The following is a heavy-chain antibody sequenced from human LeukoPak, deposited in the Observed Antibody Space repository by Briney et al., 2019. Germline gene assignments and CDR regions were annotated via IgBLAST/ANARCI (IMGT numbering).Heavy chain of an antibody. CDR2: TSAYNGDT. Sequence: GASVKVSCKTSGYTFTGYYMHWVRQAPGQGLEWMGWTSAYNGDTNYAQNLQGRVTMTTDTSTSTAYMDLRSLRSDDTAVYYCARDTGSSPGDYWGQGTLVTVSS. CDR3: ARDTGSSPGDY. J-gene: IGHJ4*02. CDR1: GYTFTGYY. V-gene: IGHV1-18*04. D-gene: IGHD1-26*01.